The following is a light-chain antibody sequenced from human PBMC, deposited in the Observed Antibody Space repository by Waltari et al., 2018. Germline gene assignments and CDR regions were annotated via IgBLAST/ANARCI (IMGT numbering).Light chain of an antibody. CDR3: QNRRNWPLLT. J-gene: IGKJ4*01. CDR1: QYIGDY. Sequence: VLTQSPATLSLSPGDSATLSCRASQYIGDYLAWYQQKPGQAPRLLMSEAYNRATGVPDRFSASGSGTDFTLTVSSLEPEDFAVYYCQNRRNWPLLTFGGGTKVEIK. CDR2: EAY. V-gene: IGKV3-11*01.